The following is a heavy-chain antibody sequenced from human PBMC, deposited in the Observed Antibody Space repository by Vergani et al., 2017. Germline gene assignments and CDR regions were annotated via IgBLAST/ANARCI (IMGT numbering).Heavy chain of an antibody. CDR2: IKHRGST. Sequence: QVHLQQWGAGLLKPSETLSLTCNVFGGSFSGYVWSWIRQPPGKGLEWLGEIKHRGSTNYHPSLKSRVSISVDTSRNQISLKLSSLTAADKAMYYCARGLPLFYGAGTYVLDFWGQGTLVTVSS. J-gene: IGHJ4*02. CDR3: ARGLPLFYGAGTYVLDF. D-gene: IGHD3-10*01. V-gene: IGHV4-34*01. CDR1: GGSFSGYV.